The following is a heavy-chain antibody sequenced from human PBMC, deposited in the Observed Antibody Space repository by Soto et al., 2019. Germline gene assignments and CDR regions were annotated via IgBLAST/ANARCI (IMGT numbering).Heavy chain of an antibody. D-gene: IGHD3-10*01. CDR3: AMDRHPGLYYGMDV. V-gene: IGHV5-51*01. CDR2: INPADSDT. J-gene: IGHJ6*02. CDR1: GYSFNRYW. Sequence: GGSLKISCKGPGYSFNRYWIGLVRQMPGKGLERMGIINPADSDTRYSPSFQGQVTISADTSNSTASLQWTSVKAADTAMYYCAMDRHPGLYYGMDVWGQGTTVTVSS.